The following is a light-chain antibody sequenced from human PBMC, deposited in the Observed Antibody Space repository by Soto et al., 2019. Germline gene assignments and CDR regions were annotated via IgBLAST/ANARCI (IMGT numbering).Light chain of an antibody. Sequence: QSALTQPTSVSGYPGQSITISCTGYIHYDFVSWYQQHPGTAPKLVIYEVSNRPSGTSDRFSGSKSGHTASLTISGLQTEDEAVYHCGSYTSSSNYVFGPGTKVTVL. CDR3: GSYTSSSNYV. V-gene: IGLV2-14*01. CDR2: EVS. CDR1: IHYDF. J-gene: IGLJ1*01.